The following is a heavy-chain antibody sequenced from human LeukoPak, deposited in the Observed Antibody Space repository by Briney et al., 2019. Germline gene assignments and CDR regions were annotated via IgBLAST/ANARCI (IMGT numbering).Heavy chain of an antibody. V-gene: IGHV3-53*01. CDR3: AKAGAVVVVAAKYFDY. CDR2: IYGGDRT. CDR1: GFTVSTNA. J-gene: IGHJ4*02. D-gene: IGHD2-15*01. Sequence: GGSLRLSCAASGFTVSTNAMSWVRQASGKGLEWVAVIYGGDRTYYADSVKGRFTISRDNSKNTLYLQMNSLRAEDTAVYYCAKAGAVVVVAAKYFDYWGQGTLVTVSS.